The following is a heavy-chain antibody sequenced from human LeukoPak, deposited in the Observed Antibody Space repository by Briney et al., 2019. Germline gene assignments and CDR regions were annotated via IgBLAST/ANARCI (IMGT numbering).Heavy chain of an antibody. D-gene: IGHD1-1*01. CDR3: STDYWRLGFDY. CDR1: GITFGDYG. CDR2: IRSKTYGGAT. Sequence: GGSLRLSCTASGITFGDYGVSWFRQAPGKGLEWIGFIRSKTYGGATEDAASVRGRFTLSRDDSKNIVFLEMNILRAEDTAVYYCSTDYWRLGFDYWGQGTLVTVSS. J-gene: IGHJ4*02. V-gene: IGHV3-49*03.